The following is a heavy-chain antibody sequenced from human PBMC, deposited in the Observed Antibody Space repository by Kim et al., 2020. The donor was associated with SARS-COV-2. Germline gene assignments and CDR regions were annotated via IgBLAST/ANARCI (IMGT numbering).Heavy chain of an antibody. V-gene: IGHV4-34*01. Sequence: SEILSLTCAVYDLSFSDYYWSWIRQPPGKGLEWVGEINHSGSTDHNPSLGSRVTISLDTSRNQFSLKLSSVTAADTAVYYCARGASPGKMVRGVIRYYYYGMDVWGQGTTVTVSS. CDR1: DLSFSDYY. D-gene: IGHD3-10*01. J-gene: IGHJ6*02. CDR3: ARGASPGKMVRGVIRYYYYGMDV. CDR2: INHSGST.